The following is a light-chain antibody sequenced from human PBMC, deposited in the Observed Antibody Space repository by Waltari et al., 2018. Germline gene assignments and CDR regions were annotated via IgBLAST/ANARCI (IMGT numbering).Light chain of an antibody. CDR3: SSYRGGSSLV. CDR1: SSDIGTYNF. Sequence: QSALTQPASVSGSPGQSITISCTGTSSDIGTYNFVSWYQQFPGTAPKLIIYEVRNRPSGVTNGLSGSKSGNMASLTISGLQPEDEADYYCSSYRGGSSLVFGGGTKLTVL. CDR2: EVR. V-gene: IGLV2-14*01. J-gene: IGLJ2*01.